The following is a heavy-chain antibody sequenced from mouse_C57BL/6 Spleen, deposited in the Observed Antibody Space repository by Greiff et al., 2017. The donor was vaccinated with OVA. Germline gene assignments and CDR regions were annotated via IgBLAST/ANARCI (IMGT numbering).Heavy chain of an antibody. Sequence: EVMLVESGGGLVKPGGSLKLSCAASGFTFSSYAMSWVRQTPEKRLEWVATISDGGSYTYYPDNVKGRFTISRDNAKNNLYLQMSHLKSEDTAMYYCARYDYEGDYFDYWGQGTTLTVSS. CDR2: ISDGGSYT. J-gene: IGHJ2*01. CDR1: GFTFSSYA. D-gene: IGHD2-4*01. V-gene: IGHV5-4*03. CDR3: ARYDYEGDYFDY.